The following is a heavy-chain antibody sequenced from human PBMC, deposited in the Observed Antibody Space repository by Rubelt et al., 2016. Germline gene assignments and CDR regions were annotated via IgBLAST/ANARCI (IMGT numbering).Heavy chain of an antibody. CDR1: GGSFSGYY. CDR2: INHSGST. D-gene: IGHD6-19*01. J-gene: IGHJ3*02. CDR3: AGGSPEWLMDAFDI. Sequence: QVQLQQWGAGLLKPSETLSLTCAVYGGSFSGYYWSWIRQPPGKGLEWIGEINHSGSTNYNPSLKSRVTISVNTAQNPFSLEQRSGTPAETAVYYFAGGSPEWLMDAFDIWGQGTMVTVSS. V-gene: IGHV4-34*01.